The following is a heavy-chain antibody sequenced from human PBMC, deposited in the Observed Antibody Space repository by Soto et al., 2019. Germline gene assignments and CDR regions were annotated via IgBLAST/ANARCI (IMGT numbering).Heavy chain of an antibody. J-gene: IGHJ6*02. CDR1: GFTFSNYW. D-gene: IGHD3-16*01. V-gene: IGHV3-7*05. Sequence: GGFLRLSCAASGFTFSNYWMSWVRQAPGKGLEWVANIKPDGSEKFYVDSLKGRFTMSRDNAKNSLYLQMNSLRSDDTAVYYCERDQSFDRTYYYGIDVWGQGTTVTVSS. CDR2: IKPDGSEK. CDR3: ERDQSFDRTYYYGIDV.